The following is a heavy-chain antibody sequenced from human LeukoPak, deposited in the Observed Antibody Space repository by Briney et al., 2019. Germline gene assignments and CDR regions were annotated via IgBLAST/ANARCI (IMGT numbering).Heavy chain of an antibody. V-gene: IGHV3-30*04. CDR2: ISYDGSNK. D-gene: IGHD3-10*01. Sequence: GGSLRLSCVASGFILSSYTMHWVRQAPGRGLEWVAVISYDGSNKYYADSVKGRFTISRDNSKNTLYVQMNSLRGEDTAVYYCGYYNSGSYSTPDSWGQGTQVTVSS. CDR1: GFILSSYT. CDR3: GYYNSGSYSTPDS. J-gene: IGHJ5*01.